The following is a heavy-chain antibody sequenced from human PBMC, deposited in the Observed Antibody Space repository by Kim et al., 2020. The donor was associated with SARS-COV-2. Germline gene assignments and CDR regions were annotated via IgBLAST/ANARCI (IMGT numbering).Heavy chain of an antibody. CDR3: ARAWNDCSGGSCYSGGGMDV. CDR1: GFTFSSYS. Sequence: GGSLRLSCAASGFTFSSYSMNWVRQAPGKGLEWVSSISSSSSYIYDADSVKGRFTISRDNAKNSLYLQMNSLRAEDTAVYYCARAWNDCSGGSCYSGGGMDVWGQGTTVTVSS. J-gene: IGHJ6*02. D-gene: IGHD2-15*01. CDR2: ISSSSSYI. V-gene: IGHV3-21*01.